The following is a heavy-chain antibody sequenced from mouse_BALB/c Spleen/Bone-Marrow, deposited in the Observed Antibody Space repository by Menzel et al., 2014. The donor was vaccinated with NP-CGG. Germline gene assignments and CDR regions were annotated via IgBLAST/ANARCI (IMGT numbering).Heavy chain of an antibody. CDR3: ARDQVYYYGSSYGYFDV. J-gene: IGHJ1*01. CDR1: GFTFSDYG. CDR2: ISNLAYSI. D-gene: IGHD1-1*01. Sequence: EVHLVESGGGLVQPGGSRKLSCAASGFTFSDYGMAWVRQAPGKGPEWVAFISNLAYSIYYADTVTGRFTNSRENAKNTLYLEMSSPRSEDTAMYYCARDQVYYYGSSYGYFDVWGAGTTVTVSS. V-gene: IGHV5-15*02.